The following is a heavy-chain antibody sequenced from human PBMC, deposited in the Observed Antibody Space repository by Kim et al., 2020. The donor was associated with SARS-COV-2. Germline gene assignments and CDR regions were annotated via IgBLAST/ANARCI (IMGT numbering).Heavy chain of an antibody. V-gene: IGHV3-9*01. CDR3: AKEMEFLEWTQGGMDV. Sequence: GGSLRLSCAASGFTFGDYAMHWVRQAPGKGLEWVSSINWNSGSKGYADSVKGRFTISRDNSKNSLYLQMDSLRPEDTALYYCAKEMEFLEWTQGGMDVWGQGTTVTVSS. CDR2: INWNSGSK. CDR1: GFTFGDYA. J-gene: IGHJ6*02. D-gene: IGHD3-3*01.